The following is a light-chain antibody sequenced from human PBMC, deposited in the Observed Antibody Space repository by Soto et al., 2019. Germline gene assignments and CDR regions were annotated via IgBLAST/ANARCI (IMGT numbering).Light chain of an antibody. CDR1: QSVSNNY. J-gene: IGKJ1*01. Sequence: EVVLTQSPATLSLAPGERATLSCRASQSVSNNYLAWYQQKPGQAPRLLIYGASNGATGIPDRFSGSGSGTDFTLTISRLEPEDFAVYYCQQYGSSSTFGQGTKVDIK. V-gene: IGKV3-20*01. CDR3: QQYGSSST. CDR2: GAS.